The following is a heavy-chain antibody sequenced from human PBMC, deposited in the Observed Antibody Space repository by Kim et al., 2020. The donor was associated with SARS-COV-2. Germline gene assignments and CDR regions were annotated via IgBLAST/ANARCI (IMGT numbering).Heavy chain of an antibody. D-gene: IGHD1-26*01. V-gene: IGHV3-33*01. CDR2: IWYDGSEK. CDR1: GFSFSTYG. Sequence: GGSLRLSCAASGFSFSTYGMHWVRQAPGKGLEWVAVIWYDGSEKYNADSVKGRFTISRDNSKNTLYLQMNSLRVEDTAVYYCARERPQRNREDYDMDVWGQGTTVTVSS. J-gene: IGHJ6*02. CDR3: ARERPQRNREDYDMDV.